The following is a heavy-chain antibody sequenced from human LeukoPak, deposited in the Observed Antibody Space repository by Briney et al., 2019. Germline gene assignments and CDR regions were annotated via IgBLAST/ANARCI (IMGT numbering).Heavy chain of an antibody. J-gene: IGHJ4*02. CDR1: GGSISSYY. D-gene: IGHD3-22*01. CDR3: ARDRYYYVSSGYYRVDY. CDR2: IHTSGST. V-gene: IGHV4-4*07. Sequence: SETLSLTCTVSGGSISSYYWSWIRQPAGKGLEWIGRIHTSGSTNYNPSLKSRVTMSVDTSKNQCSLKLSSVTAADTAVYYCARDRYYYVSSGYYRVDYWGQGTLVTVSS.